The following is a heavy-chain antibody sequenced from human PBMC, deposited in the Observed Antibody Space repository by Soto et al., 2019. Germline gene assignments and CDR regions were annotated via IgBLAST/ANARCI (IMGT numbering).Heavy chain of an antibody. D-gene: IGHD3-10*01. Sequence: SETLSLTCTVSARSISSSSYYWGWIRQPPGKGLEWIGSIYYSGSTYYNPSLKSRVTISVDTSKNQFSLKLSSVTAADTAVYYCARRRIWFGELISYYYYGMDVWGQGTTVTVSS. J-gene: IGHJ6*02. V-gene: IGHV4-39*01. CDR1: ARSISSSSYY. CDR2: IYYSGST. CDR3: ARRRIWFGELISYYYYGMDV.